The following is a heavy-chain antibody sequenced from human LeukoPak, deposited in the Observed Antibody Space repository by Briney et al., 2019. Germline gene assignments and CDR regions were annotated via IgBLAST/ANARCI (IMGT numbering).Heavy chain of an antibody. D-gene: IGHD3-9*01. Sequence: ASVKVSCKASGYTFTSYDINWVRQATGQGLEWMGWMNPISGNTGYAQKFQGRVTITRNTSISTAYMELSSLRSEDTAVYYCARGFPHYYDILTGYRYYYYMDVWGKGTTVTVSS. CDR2: MNPISGNT. CDR1: GYTFTSYD. V-gene: IGHV1-8*03. J-gene: IGHJ6*03. CDR3: ARGFPHYYDILTGYRYYYYMDV.